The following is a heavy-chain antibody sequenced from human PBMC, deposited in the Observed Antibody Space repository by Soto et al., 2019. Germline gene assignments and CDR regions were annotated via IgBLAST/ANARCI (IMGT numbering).Heavy chain of an antibody. Sequence: ASVKVSCKASGYTFTSYAMHWVRQAPGQRLEWMGWINAGNGNTEYSQKFQGRVTITRDTSASTAYMELSSLRSEDTAVYYCASSKWQQLAPLDYWGQGTLVTVSS. J-gene: IGHJ4*02. CDR3: ASSKWQQLAPLDY. CDR1: GYTFTSYA. CDR2: INAGNGNT. D-gene: IGHD6-13*01. V-gene: IGHV1-3*01.